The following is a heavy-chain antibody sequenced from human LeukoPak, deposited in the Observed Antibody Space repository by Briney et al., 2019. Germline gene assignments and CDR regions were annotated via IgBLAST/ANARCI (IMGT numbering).Heavy chain of an antibody. CDR2: MYTSGST. D-gene: IGHD5-18*01. Sequence: PSETLSLTCTVSGGSINSGAYYWSWIRQPAGKGLEWIGRMYTSGSTNYNPSLKSRVTISVDTSKNQFSLKLSSVTAADTAVYYCARSEYSYGADAFDIWGQGTMVTVSS. V-gene: IGHV4-61*02. CDR3: ARSEYSYGADAFDI. J-gene: IGHJ3*02. CDR1: GGSINSGAYY.